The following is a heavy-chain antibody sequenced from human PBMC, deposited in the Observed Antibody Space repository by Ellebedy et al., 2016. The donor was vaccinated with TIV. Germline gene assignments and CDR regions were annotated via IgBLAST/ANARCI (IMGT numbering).Heavy chain of an antibody. D-gene: IGHD1-1*01. CDR1: GFTFSSYA. J-gene: IGHJ5*02. CDR2: ISYDGSNK. Sequence: GESLKISCAASGFTFSSYAMHWVRQAPGKGLEWVAVISYDGSNKYYADSVKGRFTISRDNSKNTLYLQMNSLRAEDTAVYYCGTTGTMPWGQGTLVTVSS. CDR3: GTTGTMP. V-gene: IGHV3-30*04.